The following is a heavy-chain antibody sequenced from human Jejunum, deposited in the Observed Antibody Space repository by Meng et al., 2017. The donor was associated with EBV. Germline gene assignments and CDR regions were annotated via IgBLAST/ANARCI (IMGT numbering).Heavy chain of an antibody. D-gene: IGHD3-16*02. Sequence: QVRRVECGAGGDEPGAIVKVSCKAFGFTFDSYDSNWVGQATGQGLEWVGWMNPNSGNAGYAQKCQGRVTMTRNSSISTAYMELSSLRSEETAVYYCARGRVWGSYQDYWGQGTLVTVSS. CDR2: MNPNSGNA. V-gene: IGHV1-8*01. J-gene: IGHJ4*02. CDR3: ARGRVWGSYQDY. CDR1: GFTFDSYD.